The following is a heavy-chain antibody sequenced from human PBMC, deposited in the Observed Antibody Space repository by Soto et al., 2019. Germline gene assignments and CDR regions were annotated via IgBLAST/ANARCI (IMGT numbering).Heavy chain of an antibody. CDR1: PYNFNLYR. J-gene: IGHJ6*02. CDR2: FYPGDSNT. V-gene: IGHV5-51*01. Sequence: PVESLKVSCQVSPYNFNLYRVAWVRQTPGKVLEWIGMFYPGDSNTRYSPSFQVHLTLSVDKSITTAYLKMRRLKASDTGGCYCASRQYCTSSSHFCGVEACGQGTAVTVAS. D-gene: IGHD2-8*01. CDR3: ASRQYCTSSSHFCGVEA.